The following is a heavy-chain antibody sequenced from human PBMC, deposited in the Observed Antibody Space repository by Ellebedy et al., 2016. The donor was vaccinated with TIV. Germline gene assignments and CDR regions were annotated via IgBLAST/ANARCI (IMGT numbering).Heavy chain of an antibody. V-gene: IGHV3-30*18. CDR1: GFTFSSYG. CDR2: ISYDGTDK. Sequence: PGGSLRLSCVASGFTFSSYGMHWVRQAPGKGPEWVAIISYDGTDKDYADSVKGRFTISRDNSKNTLYLQMNSLRAEDSAVYYCTKDKGTGGGCHDYWGQGTLVTVSS. J-gene: IGHJ4*02. D-gene: IGHD2-8*02. CDR3: TKDKGTGGGCHDY.